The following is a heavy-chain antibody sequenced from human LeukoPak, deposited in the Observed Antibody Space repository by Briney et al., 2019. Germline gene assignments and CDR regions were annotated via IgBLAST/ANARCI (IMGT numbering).Heavy chain of an antibody. V-gene: IGHV4-4*07. Sequence: SETLSLTCTVSDDSIRGYYWNWIRQSAGKGPEWIGRIFPGGTTQYNPSLKSRVTMSVDTSNNQFSLNLISVTAADTAVYFCARDNPSGWRFDFWGQGALVTV. CDR1: DDSIRGYY. D-gene: IGHD6-19*01. CDR2: IFPGGTT. J-gene: IGHJ4*02. CDR3: ARDNPSGWRFDF.